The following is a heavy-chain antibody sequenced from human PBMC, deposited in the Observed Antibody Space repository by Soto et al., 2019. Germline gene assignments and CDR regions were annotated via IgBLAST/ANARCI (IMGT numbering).Heavy chain of an antibody. CDR2: IYHGGTT. CDR1: GDSLSGGAKY. J-gene: IGHJ5*02. Sequence: SETLSLTCTVSGDSLSGGAKYWSWVRQPPGKDLEWIGYIYHGGTTKYNLSLKSRVTISQDTSKNQFSLEIHSVVPSDTAVYYCAGDWGPYWFDPWGQGILVTVSS. D-gene: IGHD3-16*01. CDR3: AGDWGPYWFDP. V-gene: IGHV4-61*08.